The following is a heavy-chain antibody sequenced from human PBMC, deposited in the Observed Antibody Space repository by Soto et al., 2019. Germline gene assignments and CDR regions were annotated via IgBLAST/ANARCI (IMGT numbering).Heavy chain of an antibody. V-gene: IGHV3-74*01. Sequence: PGGSLRLSCAASGFTFSNFWMHWVRQGPGKGLVWVSGISTDGTNRKYADSVKGRFSVSRDNAKNMLYLQMNSLRAEDTAVYFCAIDFKDGSGCPWGQGTLVTVSS. CDR2: ISTDGTNR. CDR3: AIDFKDGSGCP. CDR1: GFTFSNFW. D-gene: IGHD6-19*01. J-gene: IGHJ5*02.